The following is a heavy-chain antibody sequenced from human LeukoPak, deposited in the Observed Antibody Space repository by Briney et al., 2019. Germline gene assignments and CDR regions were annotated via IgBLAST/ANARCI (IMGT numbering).Heavy chain of an antibody. Sequence: GASVKVSCKTSGYTFTGYYMHWVRQAPGQGLEWMGWINPNNGGTNYAQKFQGRVTMTRDTSISTAYMELSRLRSDDTAVYYCARDAYCGGDCYPHYFYMDVWGEGTTVTVSS. CDR1: GYTFTGYY. J-gene: IGHJ6*03. V-gene: IGHV1-2*02. CDR2: INPNNGGT. CDR3: ARDAYCGGDCYPHYFYMDV. D-gene: IGHD2-21*02.